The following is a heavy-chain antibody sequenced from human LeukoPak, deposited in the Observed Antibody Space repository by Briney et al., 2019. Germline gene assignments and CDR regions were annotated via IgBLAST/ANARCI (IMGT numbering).Heavy chain of an antibody. V-gene: IGHV3-23*01. CDR2: ISNSGEYT. D-gene: IGHD1-1*01. Sequence: PGGSLRLSCTASGLTFTNFAINWVRQAPGKGLEWVSAISNSGEYTLYADSVKGPFTISRDNSKNTVYLQMNSLRAEDTALYYCARWTWNYDYWGQGTLVTVSS. CDR1: GLTFTNFA. J-gene: IGHJ4*02. CDR3: ARWTWNYDY.